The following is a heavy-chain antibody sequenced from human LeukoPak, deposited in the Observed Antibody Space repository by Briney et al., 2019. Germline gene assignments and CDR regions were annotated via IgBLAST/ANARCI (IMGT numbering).Heavy chain of an antibody. CDR3: ARGSTVVRGVSPAGDY. D-gene: IGHD3-10*01. J-gene: IGHJ4*02. CDR2: ISRSSSYI. Sequence: GGSLRLSCAASGFTFSSYTMNWVRQAPGKGLEWVSSISRSSSYIYYADSMKGRFTISRDNATNSLDLQMHSLRAEDTAVYYCARGSTVVRGVSPAGDYWGQGTLVTVSS. CDR1: GFTFSSYT. V-gene: IGHV3-21*01.